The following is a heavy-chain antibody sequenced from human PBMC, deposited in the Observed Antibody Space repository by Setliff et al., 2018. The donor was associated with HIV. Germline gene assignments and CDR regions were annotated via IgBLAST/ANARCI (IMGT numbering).Heavy chain of an antibody. Sequence: GGSLRLSCAASGFTLTSFGMHWVRQAPGKGLEWVAAISDDGGQKTYSESVKGRFTISRDSSKNTLSLQMNSLRPEDTAVYYCARPYYSFWSDYSLYWYFDLWGRGTLVTVSS. V-gene: IGHV3-30*03. CDR1: GFTLTSFG. D-gene: IGHD3-3*01. J-gene: IGHJ2*01. CDR2: ISDDGGQK. CDR3: ARPYYSFWSDYSLYWYFDL.